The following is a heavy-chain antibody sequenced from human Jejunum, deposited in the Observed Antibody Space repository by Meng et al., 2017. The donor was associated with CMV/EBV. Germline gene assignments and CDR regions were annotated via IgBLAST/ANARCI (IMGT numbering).Heavy chain of an antibody. CDR3: TRGQYGKYGYSDY. V-gene: IGHV3-74*01. CDR2: ISNDGRTT. CDR1: GFTFSSDW. D-gene: IGHD3-10*01. J-gene: IGHJ4*02. Sequence: SGFTFSSDWMHWVRQVPGKGLVWVSRISNDGRTTNYADSVKGRFTVSRDNAKNILYLQMNSLRAEDTSLYYCTRGQYGKYGYSDYWGQGARVTVSS.